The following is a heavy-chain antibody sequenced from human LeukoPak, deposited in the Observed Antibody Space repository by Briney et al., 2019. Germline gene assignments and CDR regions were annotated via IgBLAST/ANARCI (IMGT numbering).Heavy chain of an antibody. Sequence: PGGSLRLSCAASGFTFSSYWMNWARQAPGKGLEWVASINHNGNVNYYVDSVKGRFTISRDNSRNTLYLQMNSLRAEDTAVYYCARDCSSSCSPYYGMDVWGQGTTVTVSS. CDR2: INHNGNVN. D-gene: IGHD2-2*01. CDR3: ARDCSSSCSPYYGMDV. CDR1: GFTFSSYW. V-gene: IGHV3-7*03. J-gene: IGHJ6*02.